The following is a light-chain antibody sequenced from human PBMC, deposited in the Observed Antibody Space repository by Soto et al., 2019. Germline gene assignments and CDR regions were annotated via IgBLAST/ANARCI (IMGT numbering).Light chain of an antibody. V-gene: IGKV3-15*01. Sequence: EIVMTQSPATLSVSPGERATLSCRASQSVNRNLVWYQQKPGQAPRLLIYGASTRATGIPGRFSGSGYGTEFTLTISSLQSEDFVVYYCQQYNNWLWTFGQGTKVEIK. CDR3: QQYNNWLWT. CDR1: QSVNRN. CDR2: GAS. J-gene: IGKJ1*01.